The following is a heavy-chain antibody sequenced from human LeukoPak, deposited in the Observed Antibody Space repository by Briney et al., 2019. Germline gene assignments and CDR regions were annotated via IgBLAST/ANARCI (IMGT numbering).Heavy chain of an antibody. CDR2: TYYRSRWYN. CDR3: ARGDAPGGIYYYAMDV. D-gene: IGHD1-14*01. CDR1: GDSVSSNSAA. V-gene: IGHV6-1*01. Sequence: SQTLSLTCAISGDSVSSNSAAWNWVRQSPSRGLEWLGRTYYRSRWYNDYAISVKSRTKINPDTSKNQFSLQLNSVTPEDTAVYYCARGDAPGGIYYYAMDVWGQGTTVTVSS. J-gene: IGHJ6*02.